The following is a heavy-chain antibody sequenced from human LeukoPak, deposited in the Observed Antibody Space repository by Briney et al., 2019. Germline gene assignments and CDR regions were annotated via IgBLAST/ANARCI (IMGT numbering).Heavy chain of an antibody. CDR3: AKCHPDPYGSGSYCAHDY. CDR1: GFTFSSYA. Sequence: PGGSLRLSCAASGFTFSSYAMSWVRQAPGKGLEWVSAISGSGGSTYYADSVKGRFTISRDNSKNTLYLQMNSLRAEDTAVYYCAKCHPDPYGSGSYCAHDYWGQGTLVTVSS. CDR2: ISGSGGST. D-gene: IGHD3-10*01. J-gene: IGHJ4*02. V-gene: IGHV3-23*01.